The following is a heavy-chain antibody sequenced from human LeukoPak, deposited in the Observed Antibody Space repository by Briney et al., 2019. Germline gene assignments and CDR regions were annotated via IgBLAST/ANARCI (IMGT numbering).Heavy chain of an antibody. V-gene: IGHV3-23*01. J-gene: IGHJ4*02. CDR1: GFTFSSYS. CDR2: INSGGNT. D-gene: IGHD6-13*01. Sequence: GGSLRLSCAASGFTFSSYSMNWVRQAPGKGLEWVSTINSGGNTYYADSMKGRFTISRDNSKNTLFLQMNRLRVEDTGVYYCSEDPPISAAGPRYSDRWGQGTLVTVSS. CDR3: SEDPPISAAGPRYSDR.